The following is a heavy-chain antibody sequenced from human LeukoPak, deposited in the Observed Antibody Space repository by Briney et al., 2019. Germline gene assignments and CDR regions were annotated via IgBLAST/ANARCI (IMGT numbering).Heavy chain of an antibody. D-gene: IGHD2-2*01. CDR1: GGSFSGYY. CDR3: ARGGLLEDIVVVPAAGEYFFDY. V-gene: IGHV4-34*01. CDR2: INHSGST. J-gene: IGHJ4*02. Sequence: PSETLSLTCAVYGGSFSGYYWSWIRQPPGKGLEWIGEINHSGSTNYNPSLKSRVTISVDTSKNQFSLRLSSVTAADTAVYYCARGGLLEDIVVVPAAGEYFFDYWGQGTLVTVSS.